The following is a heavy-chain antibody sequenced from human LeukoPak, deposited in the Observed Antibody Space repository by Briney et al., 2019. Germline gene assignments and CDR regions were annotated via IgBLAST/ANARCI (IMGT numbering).Heavy chain of an antibody. D-gene: IGHD4-23*01. Sequence: ASVKVSCKASGGTFSSYAISWVRQAPGQGLEWMGRIIPILGIANYAQKFQGRVTIIADKSTSTAYMELSSLRSEDTAVYYCARLGGGYGGNPAIDYWGQGTLVTVSS. CDR3: ARLGGGYGGNPAIDY. J-gene: IGHJ4*02. CDR2: IIPILGIA. CDR1: GGTFSSYA. V-gene: IGHV1-69*04.